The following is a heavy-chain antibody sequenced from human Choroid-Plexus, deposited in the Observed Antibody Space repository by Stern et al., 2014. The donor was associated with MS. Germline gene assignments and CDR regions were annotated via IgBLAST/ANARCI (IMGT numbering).Heavy chain of an antibody. CDR1: GFTLGSCA. V-gene: IGHV3-30*18. Sequence: VQLVESGGGVVQPGRPLRLSCVASGFTLGSCAMHWVRQAPGKGLEWVAGVSYDGSNKYYADSVKGRFTISRDNSQNTLYMQMSSLRPDDTAVYYCAKDRQYLTYFFDHWGQGSLVTVSS. D-gene: IGHD2/OR15-2a*01. CDR2: VSYDGSNK. J-gene: IGHJ5*02. CDR3: AKDRQYLTYFFDH.